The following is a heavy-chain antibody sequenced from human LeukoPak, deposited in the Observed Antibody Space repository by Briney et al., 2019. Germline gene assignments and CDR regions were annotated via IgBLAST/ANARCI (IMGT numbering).Heavy chain of an antibody. CDR1: GYSFTSYW. Sequence: GESPKISCKGSGYSFTSYWIGWVRQMPGKGLEWMGIIYPGDSDTRYSPSFQGQVTISADKSISTAYLQWSSLKASDTAMYYCARLSMVRGVIRRIDYWGQGTLVTVSS. J-gene: IGHJ4*02. D-gene: IGHD3-10*01. CDR3: ARLSMVRGVIRRIDY. V-gene: IGHV5-51*01. CDR2: IYPGDSDT.